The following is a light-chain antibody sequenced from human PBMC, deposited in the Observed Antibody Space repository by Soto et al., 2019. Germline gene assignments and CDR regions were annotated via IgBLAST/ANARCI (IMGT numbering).Light chain of an antibody. J-gene: IGKJ5*01. CDR3: QHYGGSPLFT. Sequence: EIVLTQSPGTLSLSPGERATLSCRASQSVSSSYLAWYQQKPGQAPRLLIYGTSSRATGIPDRFRGSGSRTDFHLTISRLETEDFAVYFCQHYGGSPLFTFGQGTRLEIK. CDR1: QSVSSSY. V-gene: IGKV3-20*01. CDR2: GTS.